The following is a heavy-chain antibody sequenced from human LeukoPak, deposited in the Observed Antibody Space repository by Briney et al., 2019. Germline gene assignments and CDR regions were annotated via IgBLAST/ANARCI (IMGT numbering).Heavy chain of an antibody. CDR2: MNSAGTTI. V-gene: IGHV3-74*01. CDR1: GFTISGFW. J-gene: IGHJ4*01. D-gene: IGHD1-1*01. Sequence: PGGSLRLSCAASGFTISGFWMHWVRQDPGEGLVWVARMNSAGTTINYADSVKGRFTISRDNVRNTLHLQMNNLSLEDTAVYFCIREVQVRASASLGLWGRGTLVTV. CDR3: IREVQVRASASLGL.